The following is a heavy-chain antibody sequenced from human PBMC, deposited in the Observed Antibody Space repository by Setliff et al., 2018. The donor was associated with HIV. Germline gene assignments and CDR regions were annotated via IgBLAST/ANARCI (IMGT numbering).Heavy chain of an antibody. CDR1: GGSFSGYY. Sequence: PSETLSLTCAVYGGSFSGYYWSWIRQPPGKGLEWIGEINHSRSTNYNMSLWSRVTISLDASRNQFSLELISVTAADTAVYYCAGGPGTTSIDYWAQGTLVTVSS. J-gene: IGHJ4*02. CDR3: AGGPGTTSIDY. CDR2: INHSRST. D-gene: IGHD1-26*01. V-gene: IGHV4-34*01.